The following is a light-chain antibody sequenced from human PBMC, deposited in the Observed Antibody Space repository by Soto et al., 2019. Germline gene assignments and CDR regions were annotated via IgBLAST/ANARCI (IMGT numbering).Light chain of an antibody. CDR2: KAY. CDR1: QSISSW. Sequence: DIQMTQSPSTLSASVGDRVTITCRASQSISSWLAWYQQKPGKAPKLLIYKAYSLESGVPSRFSGGGSGTEFNLTISSLQTDDFATYYCPQYNSYSLTLGQGTKVEIK. J-gene: IGKJ1*01. CDR3: PQYNSYSLT. V-gene: IGKV1-5*03.